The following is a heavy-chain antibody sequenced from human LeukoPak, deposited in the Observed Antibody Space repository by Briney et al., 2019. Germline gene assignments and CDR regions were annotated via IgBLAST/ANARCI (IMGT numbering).Heavy chain of an antibody. Sequence: SETLSLTCAVYGGSFSGYYWSWIRQPPGKGLEWIGEINHSGSTNYNPSLKSRVTISVDTSKNQFSLKLSSVTAADTAVYYCARDGYYDSSGYSFTGDYYYMDVWGKGTTVTVSS. CDR1: GGSFSGYY. CDR3: ARDGYYDSSGYSFTGDYYYMDV. D-gene: IGHD3-22*01. CDR2: INHSGST. J-gene: IGHJ6*03. V-gene: IGHV4-34*01.